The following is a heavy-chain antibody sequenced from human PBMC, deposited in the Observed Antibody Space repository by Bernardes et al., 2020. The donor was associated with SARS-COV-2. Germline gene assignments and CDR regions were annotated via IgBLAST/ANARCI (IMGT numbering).Heavy chain of an antibody. CDR1: GFSPSGSA. Sequence: GSLRLFSASSGFSPSGSALHLVRQACGQGLEWVGRIRGKANSDATADGPSVKGRFSISREDSDNTAFLHMNSLKAEDTAVYFCTNGLDNWGQGTLVTVSS. CDR3: TNGLDN. V-gene: IGHV3-73*01. J-gene: IGHJ4*02. CDR2: IRGKANSDAT.